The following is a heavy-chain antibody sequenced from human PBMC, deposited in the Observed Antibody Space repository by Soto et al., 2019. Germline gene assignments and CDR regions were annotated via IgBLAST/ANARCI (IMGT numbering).Heavy chain of an antibody. CDR1: GYSFGDYA. D-gene: IGHD6-6*01. J-gene: IGHJ4*02. CDR3: ARDEHF. Sequence: QVHLVQSGAEVREPGASVRISCRTSGYSFGDYALHWVRQTHGRGLEWVGWLNAGNGLRRYAEKVQRRVALMIDTLLKTAYIALSSLKSEDKALYYCARDEHFWGQGTLVTVSS. CDR2: LNAGNGLR. V-gene: IGHV1-3*01.